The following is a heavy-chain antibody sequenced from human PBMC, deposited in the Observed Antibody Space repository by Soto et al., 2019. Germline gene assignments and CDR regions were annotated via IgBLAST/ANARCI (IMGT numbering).Heavy chain of an antibody. CDR3: AHSTIWGSYRSPFHS. CDR2: IYWDDDR. CDR1: GFSLNITGMG. V-gene: IGHV2-5*02. Sequence: QITLKESGPTLVKPTQTLTLTRAFSGFSLNITGMGVGWIRQPPGKALEWLALIYWDDDRRYSPSLKSRLTISRATSKAQVVLTMTNMDPVDTATYYCAHSTIWGSYRSPFHSWGQGTLVTVSS. D-gene: IGHD3-16*02. J-gene: IGHJ4*02.